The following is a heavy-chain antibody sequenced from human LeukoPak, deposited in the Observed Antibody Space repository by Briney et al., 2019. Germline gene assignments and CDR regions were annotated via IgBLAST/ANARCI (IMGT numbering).Heavy chain of an antibody. V-gene: IGHV3-21*01. Sequence: PGGSLRLSCAASGFTFSSYSMNWVRQAPGTGLEWVSSISSTSSSITYADSVKGRFTISRDNANNSMYLQMDSLRAEDAAVYYCAKLSTTVTTWGLDYWGQGTLVTVSS. CDR1: GFTFSSYS. CDR2: ISSTSSSI. CDR3: AKLSTTVTTWGLDY. D-gene: IGHD4-17*01. J-gene: IGHJ4*02.